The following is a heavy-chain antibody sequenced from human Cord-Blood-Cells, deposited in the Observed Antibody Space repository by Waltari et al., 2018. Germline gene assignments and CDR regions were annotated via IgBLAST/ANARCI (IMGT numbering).Heavy chain of an antibody. J-gene: IGHJ4*02. CDR2: INHSGST. Sequence: QAQLQQWGAGLLKPSETLSLTRPVYCGSFSGYYWSWIRQPPGKGLEWIGEINHSGSTNYNPSLKSRVTISVDTSKNQFSLKLSSVTAADTAVYYCARGRDYWGQGTLVTVSS. CDR3: ARGRDY. V-gene: IGHV4-34*01. CDR1: CGSFSGYY.